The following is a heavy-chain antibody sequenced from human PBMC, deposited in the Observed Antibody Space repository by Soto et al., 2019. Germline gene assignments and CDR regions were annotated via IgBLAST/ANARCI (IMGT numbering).Heavy chain of an antibody. CDR3: VKYSASWPTSPDNWFGP. CDR2: INPSGGST. J-gene: IGHJ5*02. CDR1: GYTFTSYY. D-gene: IGHD6-13*01. Sequence: ASVKPSCKASGYTFTSYYMHWVRQAPGQGLEWMGIINPSGGSTSYAQKFQGRVTMTRDTSTSTVYMELSSLRAEDTAVYYCVKYSASWPTSPDNWFGPWGRGTLVTVSS. V-gene: IGHV1-46*01.